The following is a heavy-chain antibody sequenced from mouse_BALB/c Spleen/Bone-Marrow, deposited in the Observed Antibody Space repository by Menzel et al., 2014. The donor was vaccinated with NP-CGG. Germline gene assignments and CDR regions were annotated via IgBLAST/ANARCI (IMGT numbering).Heavy chain of an antibody. J-gene: IGHJ4*01. V-gene: IGHV1-69*02. CDR2: IYPSDSYI. D-gene: IGHD1-1*01. CDR3: TRYGNSHYYAIDY. CDR1: GYTFTSSW. Sequence: QVQLHQSGAELVRPGASLKLSCRASGYTFTSSWITWVKQRPGQGLEWIGNIYPSDSYINYNQRLKDKAKLTVDKSASTAYMQLSSPTSEDSAVYYCTRYGNSHYYAIDYWGQGTSVTVSS.